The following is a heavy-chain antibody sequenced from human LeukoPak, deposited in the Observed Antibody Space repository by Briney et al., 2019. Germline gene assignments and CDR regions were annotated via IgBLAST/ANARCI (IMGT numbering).Heavy chain of an antibody. Sequence: GRSLRLSCVASGSTFGKYWMSWVRQAPGKGLEWVANIKLDGSEKNYVDSVKGRFTISRDNTKNSLYLQMNSLRVEDTAVFYCARDQYDTWSRRGNFDSWGQGTLVIVSS. CDR1: GSTFGKYW. CDR2: IKLDGSEK. V-gene: IGHV3-7*03. J-gene: IGHJ4*02. D-gene: IGHD3-3*01. CDR3: ARDQYDTWSRRGNFDS.